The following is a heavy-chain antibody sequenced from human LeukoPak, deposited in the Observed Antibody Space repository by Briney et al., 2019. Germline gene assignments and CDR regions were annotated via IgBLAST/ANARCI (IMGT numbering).Heavy chain of an antibody. V-gene: IGHV3-23*01. CDR1: GSTFSSYA. J-gene: IGHJ5*02. CDR2: ISGSGGST. CDR3: AKKGTTGTGSVWFDP. D-gene: IGHD1-1*01. Sequence: GASLRLSCAASGSTFSSYAMSWVRQAPGKGLEWVSAISGSGGSTYYADSVKGRFTISRDNSKNTLYLQMNSLRAEDTAVYYCAKKGTTGTGSVWFDPWGQGTLVTVSS.